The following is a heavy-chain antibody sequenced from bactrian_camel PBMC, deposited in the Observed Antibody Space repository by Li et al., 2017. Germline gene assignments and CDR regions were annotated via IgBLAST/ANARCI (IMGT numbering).Heavy chain of an antibody. D-gene: IGHD5*01. CDR3: AADPEWACGGWISY. CDR1: GKTVPSPA. CDR2: IENRGGTT. V-gene: IGHV3-3*01. Sequence: HVQLVESGGGSVQAGGSLRLSCTASGKTVPSPAMGWMRQVPGANRETIAAIENRGGTTYYHASVKGRFTISQDNAKTTMYLQMNSLKPEDTGEYSCAADPEWACGGWISYWGLGTQVTVS. J-gene: IGHJ4*01.